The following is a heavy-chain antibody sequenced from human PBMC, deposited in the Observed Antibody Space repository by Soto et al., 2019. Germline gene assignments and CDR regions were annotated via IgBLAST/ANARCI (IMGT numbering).Heavy chain of an antibody. Sequence: QVQLVQSGAEVKKPGSSVKVSCKASGGTFSSYTISWVRQAPGQGLEWMGRIIPILGIANYAQKFQGRVTITADKSTSTAYMELSSLRSEDTDVYYCARDGDIVVVPAAMAYYYYGMDVWGQGTTVTVSS. V-gene: IGHV1-69*08. CDR3: ARDGDIVVVPAAMAYYYYGMDV. J-gene: IGHJ6*02. D-gene: IGHD2-2*01. CDR1: GGTFSSYT. CDR2: IIPILGIA.